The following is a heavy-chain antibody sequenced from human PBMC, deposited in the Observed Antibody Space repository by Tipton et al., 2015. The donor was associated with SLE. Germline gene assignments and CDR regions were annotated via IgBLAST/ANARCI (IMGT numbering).Heavy chain of an antibody. CDR3: ARRGAGYGMDV. D-gene: IGHD1-26*01. CDR1: GYTFTTYA. V-gene: IGHV1-3*01. Sequence: QLVQSGAEVKKPGASVKVSCKASGYTFTTYAIHWVRQAPGQRLEYMGWINAGNGNTKHSQSFQGRVTITRDTSASTAYMELSSLRSEDTAVYYCARRGAGYGMDVWGQGTTVTVSS. J-gene: IGHJ6*02. CDR2: INAGNGNT.